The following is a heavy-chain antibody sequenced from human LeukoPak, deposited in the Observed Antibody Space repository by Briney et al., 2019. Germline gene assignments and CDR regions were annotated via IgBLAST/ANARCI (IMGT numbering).Heavy chain of an antibody. CDR1: GGSFSGYY. D-gene: IGHD3-3*01. Sequence: SETLSLTCAVYGGSFSGYYWSWIRQPPGKGLEWIGEINHSGSTNYNPSLKSRVTISVDTSKNQFSLKLSSVTAADTAVYYCARKRGVLRFQYGMDVWGQGTTVTVSS. J-gene: IGHJ6*02. CDR2: INHSGST. CDR3: ARKRGVLRFQYGMDV. V-gene: IGHV4-34*01.